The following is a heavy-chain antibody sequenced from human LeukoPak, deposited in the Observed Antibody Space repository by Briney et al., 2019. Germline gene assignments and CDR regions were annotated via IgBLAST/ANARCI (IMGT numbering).Heavy chain of an antibody. CDR3: ARVGGIGGYEGSDASDI. V-gene: IGHV4-34*01. J-gene: IGHJ3*02. D-gene: IGHD5-12*01. CDR2: INHSGST. Sequence: SETPSLTCAVYGGSFSGYYWSWIRQPPGKGLEWIGEINHSGSTNYNPSLKSRVTISVDTSKNQFSLKLSSVTAADTAVYYCARVGGIGGYEGSDASDIWGQGTMVTVSS. CDR1: GGSFSGYY.